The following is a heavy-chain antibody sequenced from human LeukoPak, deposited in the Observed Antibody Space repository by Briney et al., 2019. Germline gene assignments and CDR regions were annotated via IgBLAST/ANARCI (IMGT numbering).Heavy chain of an antibody. Sequence: VASVKVSCKASGGTFSSYAISWVRLAPEQGLEWMGRIIPILNIANYAQKFQGRVSIVADESTSTAYMELSSLRSEDTAVYYCARDNPPFCNGGTCYSYWGQGTLVTVSS. CDR1: GGTFSSYA. D-gene: IGHD2-15*01. J-gene: IGHJ4*02. CDR2: IIPILNIA. V-gene: IGHV1-69*04. CDR3: ARDNPPFCNGGTCYSY.